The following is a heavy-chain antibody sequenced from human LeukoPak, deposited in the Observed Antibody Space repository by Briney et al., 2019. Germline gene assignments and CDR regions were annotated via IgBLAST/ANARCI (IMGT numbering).Heavy chain of an antibody. CDR1: GYTFTSYG. Sequence: ASVKVSRKASGYTFTSYGISWVRQAPGQGLEWMGWISAYNGNTNYAQKLQGRVTMTTDTSTSTAYMELRSLRSDNTAVYYCARDLYCSSTSCPLGWWFDPWGQGTLVTVSS. V-gene: IGHV1-18*01. CDR2: ISAYNGNT. CDR3: ARDLYCSSTSCPLGWWFDP. J-gene: IGHJ5*02. D-gene: IGHD2-2*01.